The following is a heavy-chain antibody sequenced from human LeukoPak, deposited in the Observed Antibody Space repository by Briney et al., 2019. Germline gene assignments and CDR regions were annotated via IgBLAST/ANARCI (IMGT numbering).Heavy chain of an antibody. Sequence: ASVTVSYKASGYTFTGYYMHWVRQAPGQGREGMGWINPNRGGTNYPQKFQGWVTITRDTSISTAYMELSRLRSDDTAVYYCARDRRYCSGGSCYSDAFDIWGQATMVTVSS. CDR3: ARDRRYCSGGSCYSDAFDI. D-gene: IGHD2-15*01. CDR2: INPNRGGT. CDR1: GYTFTGYY. V-gene: IGHV1-2*04. J-gene: IGHJ3*02.